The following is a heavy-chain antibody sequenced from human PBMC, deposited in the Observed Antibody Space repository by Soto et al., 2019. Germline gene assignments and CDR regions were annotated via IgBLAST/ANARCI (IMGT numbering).Heavy chain of an antibody. V-gene: IGHV1-2*02. CDR3: ARVTLTAGNWFDP. Sequence: QVQLVQSGAEVKKPGASVKVSCKASGYTFTDYFIHWVRQAPGQGFEWMGWINPKSRGTNYAQKFQGRVTMTRDTSNSTAYMELRGLTSDDTAVYYCARVTLTAGNWFDPWGQGTQVTVSS. CDR2: INPKSRGT. CDR1: GYTFTDYF. J-gene: IGHJ5*02.